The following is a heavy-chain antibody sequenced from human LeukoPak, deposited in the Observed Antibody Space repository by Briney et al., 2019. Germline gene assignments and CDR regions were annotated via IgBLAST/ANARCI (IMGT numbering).Heavy chain of an antibody. CDR2: ISTTGTTI. D-gene: IGHD2-21*01. CDR3: ARVWQDYSGVDY. J-gene: IGHJ4*02. Sequence: PGGFLRLSCAASGFTFSSYAMSWVRQAPGKGLEWISYISTTGTTIHYADSVKGRFAISRDNAKSSLYLQMNSLRDEDTAVYYCARVWQDYSGVDYWGQGTLVTVSS. V-gene: IGHV3-48*02. CDR1: GFTFSSYA.